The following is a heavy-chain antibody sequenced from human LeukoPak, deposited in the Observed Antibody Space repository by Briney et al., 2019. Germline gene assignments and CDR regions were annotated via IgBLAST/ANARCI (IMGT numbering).Heavy chain of an antibody. Sequence: PSETLSLTCTVSGGSISSYYWSWIRQPPGKGLEWIGYIYYSGSTNYNPSLKSPVTISVDTSKYQFSLKLSSVTAADTAVYYCAREYSSGWYDAFDIWGQGTMVTVSS. CDR3: AREYSSGWYDAFDI. CDR1: GGSISSYY. CDR2: IYYSGST. V-gene: IGHV4-59*01. J-gene: IGHJ3*02. D-gene: IGHD6-19*01.